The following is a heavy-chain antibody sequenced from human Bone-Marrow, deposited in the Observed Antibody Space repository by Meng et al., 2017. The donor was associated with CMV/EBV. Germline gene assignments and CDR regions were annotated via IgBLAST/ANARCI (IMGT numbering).Heavy chain of an antibody. CDR2: ISWDGGST. Sequence: GESLKISWAASGFTFDDYTMHWVRQAPGKGLEWVSLISWDGGSTYYADSVKGRFTISRDNSKNSLYLQMNSLRAEDTAVYYCARETYYYVSSGSDYFVDWGQGNRVTCSS. CDR1: GFTFDDYT. J-gene: IGHJ4*01. D-gene: IGHD3-22*01. CDR3: ARETYYYVSSGSDYFVD. V-gene: IGHV3-43*01.